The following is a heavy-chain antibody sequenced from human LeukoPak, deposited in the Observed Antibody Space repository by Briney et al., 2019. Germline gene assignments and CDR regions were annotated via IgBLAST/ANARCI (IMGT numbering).Heavy chain of an antibody. D-gene: IGHD4-17*01. V-gene: IGHV1-69*05. CDR2: LIPLFGTT. CDR1: GGTFISYA. J-gene: IGHJ6*03. CDR3: AGGDPFNYYMDV. Sequence: ASVKVSFKASGGTFISYAISWVRQAPGQGIEWMGGLIPLFGTTNCTRRFQGRITISTDESTTTAYMELSGLTFEDTAVYYCAGGDPFNYYMDVWGRGTTVSV.